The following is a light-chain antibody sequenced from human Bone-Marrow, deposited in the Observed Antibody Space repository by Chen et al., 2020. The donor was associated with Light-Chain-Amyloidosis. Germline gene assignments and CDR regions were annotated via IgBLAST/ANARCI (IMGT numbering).Light chain of an antibody. CDR1: NIGCKS. J-gene: IGLJ2*01. Sequence: SYVLPQPSSVSVAPGLTATIVCGGCNIGCKSVNWYQQKPDQAPVLVVFDNSDRPSGIPDRMSGFNAGNTGALTLSRVEDGDEGDDYCQKWESRGDRVVVGGGTEVTVL. V-gene: IGLV3-21*02. CDR2: DNS. CDR3: QKWESRGDRVV.